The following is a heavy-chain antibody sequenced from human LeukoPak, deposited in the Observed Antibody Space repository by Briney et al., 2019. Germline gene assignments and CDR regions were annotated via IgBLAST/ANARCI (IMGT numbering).Heavy chain of an antibody. CDR1: GGSISSSSSY. J-gene: IGHJ4*02. CDR2: IYYSGST. CDR3: ARLPYYYGSGSYTQIDY. D-gene: IGHD3-10*01. V-gene: IGHV4-39*01. Sequence: SETLSLTCTVSGGSISSSSSYWGWIRQPPGKGLEWIGSIYYSGSTYYNPSLKSRVTISVDTSKNQFSLKLSSVTAADTAVYYCARLPYYYGSGSYTQIDYWGQGTLVTVSS.